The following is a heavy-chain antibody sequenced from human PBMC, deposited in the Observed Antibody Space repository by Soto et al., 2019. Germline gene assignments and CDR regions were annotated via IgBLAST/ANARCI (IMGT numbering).Heavy chain of an antibody. CDR2: MHHSGRT. J-gene: IGHJ4*02. V-gene: IGHV4-31*03. Sequence: SETLYLTCTVSGDYMRNDYYYWSWFRQKPGKDLKWIGHMHHSGRTHYNPSLKSRVAISLDTSKNQFSLYLNSVTAADTAVYYCARWVEVSLDYFDSWGQGTPVTVS. CDR1: GDYMRNDYYY. D-gene: IGHD2-15*01. CDR3: ARWVEVSLDYFDS.